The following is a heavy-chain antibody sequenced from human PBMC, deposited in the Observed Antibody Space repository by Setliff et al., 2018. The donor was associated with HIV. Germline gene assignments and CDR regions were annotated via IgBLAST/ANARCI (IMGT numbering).Heavy chain of an antibody. Sequence: PSETLSLTCTVSGGSINSGAYLWAWIRQPAGKGLEWIGRIFRAGNATYNPSLKSRAILSVDTSQNRFSLQLKHVTAADTAIYYCAGEQYHFVVDYYYYYGMDVWGQGNTVTVSS. CDR3: AGEQYHFVVDYYYYYGMDV. D-gene: IGHD2-15*01. CDR1: GGSINSGAYL. CDR2: IFRAGNA. V-gene: IGHV4-61*02. J-gene: IGHJ6*02.